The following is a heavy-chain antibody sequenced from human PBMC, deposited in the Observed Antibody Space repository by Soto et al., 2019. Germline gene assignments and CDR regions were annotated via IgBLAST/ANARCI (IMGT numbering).Heavy chain of an antibody. CDR2: IYYSGST. D-gene: IGHD2-8*01. J-gene: IGHJ4*02. CDR1: GFTFSGYE. Sequence: LRLSCAASGFTFSGYEMNWVRQPPGKGLEWIGYIYYSGSTYYNPSLKSRVTISVDTSKNQFSLKLSSVTAADTAVYYCARVVLMVYVPGIFDYWGQGTLVTVSS. CDR3: ARVVLMVYVPGIFDY. V-gene: IGHV4-30-4*08.